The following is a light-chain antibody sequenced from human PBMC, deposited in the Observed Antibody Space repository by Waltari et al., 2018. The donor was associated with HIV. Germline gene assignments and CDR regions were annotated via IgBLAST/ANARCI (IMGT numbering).Light chain of an antibody. CDR3: LQYYSNGRT. CDR2: WAS. CDR1: QNLLNRSTNKNY. J-gene: IGKJ1*01. Sequence: DLVMTQSPASLAVSLGDRAIINCTSSQNLLNRSTNKNYVAWYQQKSGQPPRLIMYWASTRESGVSDRLTGGGSGTRFTLTINGLQASDVAIYYCLQYYSNGRTFGRGTKVEIK. V-gene: IGKV4-1*01.